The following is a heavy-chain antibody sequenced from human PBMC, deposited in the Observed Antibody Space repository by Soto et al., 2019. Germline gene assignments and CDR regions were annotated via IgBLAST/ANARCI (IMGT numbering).Heavy chain of an antibody. V-gene: IGHV1-2*02. Sequence: ASVKVSCKASGYTFTGYFMHWVRQPPGQGLEWMGWINPYSGSADYAQSFQGRVTMTRDTSNSTVYMELSRLRFDDTAVYYCARVIRGAYYNSPLDTWGQGTVVTVSS. J-gene: IGHJ5*02. CDR3: ARVIRGAYYNSPLDT. CDR1: GYTFTGYF. CDR2: INPYSGSA. D-gene: IGHD3-10*01.